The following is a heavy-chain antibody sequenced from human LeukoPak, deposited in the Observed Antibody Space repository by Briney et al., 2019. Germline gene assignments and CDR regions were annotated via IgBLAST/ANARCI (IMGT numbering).Heavy chain of an antibody. D-gene: IGHD6-13*01. J-gene: IGHJ3*02. CDR1: GFTFSSYG. CDR3: SRGGAPAGSAYDI. Sequence: PGGSLRLSCAASGFTFSSYGMHWVRQAPGKGLEWVAVISYDGSNKYYADSVKGRFTISRDNSKNTLYLQMNNLRAGDTAVYYCSRGGAPAGSAYDIWGHGTVVTVSS. CDR2: ISYDGSNK. V-gene: IGHV3-30*03.